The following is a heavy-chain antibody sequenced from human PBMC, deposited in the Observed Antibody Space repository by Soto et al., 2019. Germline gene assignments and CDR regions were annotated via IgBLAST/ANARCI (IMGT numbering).Heavy chain of an antibody. D-gene: IGHD3-22*01. J-gene: IGHJ4*02. CDR2: ISYDGSNK. CDR3: AKDPDQNYYYDSSGYFH. V-gene: IGHV3-30*18. CDR1: GFTFSSYG. Sequence: GGSLRLSCAASGFTFSSYGMHWVRQAPGKWLEWVAVISYDGSNKYYADSVKGRFTISRDNSKNTLYLQMNSLRAEDTAVYYCAKDPDQNYYYDSSGYFHWGQGXLVTVYS.